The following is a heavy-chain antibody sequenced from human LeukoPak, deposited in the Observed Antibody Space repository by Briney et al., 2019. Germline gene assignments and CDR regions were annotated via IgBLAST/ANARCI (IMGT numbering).Heavy chain of an antibody. J-gene: IGHJ4*02. V-gene: IGHV3-23*01. Sequence: GGSLRLSCAASGFTFSSYAMSWVRQAPGKGLEWVSAISGSGGITYYADSVKGRFTISRDNSKNTVYLQMNSLRAEDTAVYYCAKTTIGYSSGRYPGWPVDYWGQGTLVTVSS. CDR2: ISGSGGIT. CDR3: AKTTIGYSSGRYPGWPVDY. D-gene: IGHD6-19*01. CDR1: GFTFSSYA.